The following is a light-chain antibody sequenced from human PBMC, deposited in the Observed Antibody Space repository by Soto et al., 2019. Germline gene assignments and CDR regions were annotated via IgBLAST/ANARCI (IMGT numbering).Light chain of an antibody. CDR3: QQYCSSPPVT. CDR1: QSVSSSY. Sequence: EIVLTQSPGTLSLSPGERATLSCRASQSVSSSYLARYQQKAGQAPRLLIYGASSRATGIPDRFSGSGSGTDFTLTISRLEPEDFAVYYCQQYCSSPPVTFRQGTRLEIK. CDR2: GAS. J-gene: IGKJ5*01. V-gene: IGKV3-20*01.